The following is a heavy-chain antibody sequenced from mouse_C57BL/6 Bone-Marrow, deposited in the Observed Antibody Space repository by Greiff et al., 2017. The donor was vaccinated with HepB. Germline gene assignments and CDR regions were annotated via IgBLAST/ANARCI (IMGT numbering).Heavy chain of an antibody. J-gene: IGHJ2*01. Sequence: QVQLQQPGAELVKPGASVKLSCKASGYTFTSYWMHWVKQRPGQGLEWIGMIHPNSGSTNYNEKFKSKATLTVDKSSSTAYMQLSSLTSEDSAVYYCARFDYDDGYCFDYWGQGTTLTVSS. CDR1: GYTFTSYW. D-gene: IGHD2-4*01. V-gene: IGHV1-64*01. CDR3: ARFDYDDGYCFDY. CDR2: IHPNSGST.